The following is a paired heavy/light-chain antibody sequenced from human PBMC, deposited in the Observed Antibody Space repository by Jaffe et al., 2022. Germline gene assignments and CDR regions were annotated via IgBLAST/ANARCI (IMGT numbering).Light chain of an antibody. V-gene: IGLV1-40*01. CDR2: RNT. CDR3: QSYDSSLRTYV. Sequence: QSMLTQPPSLSGAPGQRVTISCTGSSSNIGAGYDVHWYQQLPGSAPKLVISRNTNRPSGVPDRFSGSRSGASASLAISGLQAEDEADYYCQSYDSSLRTYVFGTGTKVTVL. J-gene: IGLJ1*01. CDR1: SSNIGAGYD.
Heavy chain of an antibody. CDR2: IYGNDDT. CDR1: GFSLSTGGVG. V-gene: IGHV2-5*01. J-gene: IGHJ3*01. D-gene: IGHD2-8*01. Sequence: QITLRESGPTLVQPTQTLTLICTFSGFSLSTGGVGVGWIRQPPGKALEWLALIYGNDDTEYSPSLRNRLTITKETSKNQVVLTMTDMDPVDTATYYCAHSVGIVVLMSEDSLFDVWGQGTAVTVSS. CDR3: AHSVGIVVLMSEDSLFDV.